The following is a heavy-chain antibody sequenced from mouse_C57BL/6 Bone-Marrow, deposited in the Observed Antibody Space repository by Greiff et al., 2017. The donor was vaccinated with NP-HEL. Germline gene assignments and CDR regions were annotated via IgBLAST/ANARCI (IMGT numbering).Heavy chain of an antibody. J-gene: IGHJ3*01. CDR1: GYTFTSYG. V-gene: IGHV1-81*01. CDR3: ERRRGNLPRAWFAY. Sequence: QVQLKQSGAELARPGASVKLSCKASGYTFTSYGISWVKQRPGQGLEWIGEIYPRSGNTYYNEKFKGKATLTADKSSSTAYMELRSLTSEDSDVYYCERRRGNLPRAWFAYWGQGTRVTVCA. CDR2: IYPRSGNT. D-gene: IGHD3-1*01.